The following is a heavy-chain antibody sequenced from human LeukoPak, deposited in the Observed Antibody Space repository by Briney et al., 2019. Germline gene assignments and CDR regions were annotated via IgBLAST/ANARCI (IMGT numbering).Heavy chain of an antibody. CDR2: IWYDGSNK. J-gene: IGHJ4*02. V-gene: IGHV3-33*06. CDR3: AKGPYSSGWYDY. Sequence: GGSLRLSCAASGFTFSSYGMRWVRQAPGKGLEWVAVIWYDGSNKYYADSVKGRFTISRDNSKNTLYLQMNSLRAEDTAVYYCAKGPYSSGWYDYWGQGTLVTVSS. D-gene: IGHD6-19*01. CDR1: GFTFSSYG.